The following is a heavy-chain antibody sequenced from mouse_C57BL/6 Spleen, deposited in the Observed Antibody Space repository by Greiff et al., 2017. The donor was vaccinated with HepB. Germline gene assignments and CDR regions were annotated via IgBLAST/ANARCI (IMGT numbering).Heavy chain of an antibody. V-gene: IGHV6-6*01. CDR3: TRPGLYYYGSSYPWFAY. CDR2: IRNKANNHAT. Sequence: EVKLEESGGGLVQPGGSMKLSCAASGFTFSDAWMDWVRQSPEKGLEWVAEIRNKANNHATYYAESVKGRFTISRDDSKSSVYLQMNSLRAEDTGIYYCTRPGLYYYGSSYPWFAYWGQGTLVTVSA. CDR1: GFTFSDAW. D-gene: IGHD1-1*01. J-gene: IGHJ3*01.